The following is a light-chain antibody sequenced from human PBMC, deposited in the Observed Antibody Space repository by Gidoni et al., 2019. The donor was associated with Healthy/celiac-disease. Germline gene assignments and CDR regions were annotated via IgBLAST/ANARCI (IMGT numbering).Light chain of an antibody. CDR2: DAS. Sequence: EIVLPQSPATLSLSPGERATLSSRASQSVSSYLAWYQQKPGQAPRLLIYDASNRATGIPARFSGSGSGTDFTLTISSLEPEDFAVYYCQQRSNWITFGQGTQLEIK. CDR1: QSVSSY. J-gene: IGKJ5*01. CDR3: QQRSNWIT. V-gene: IGKV3-11*01.